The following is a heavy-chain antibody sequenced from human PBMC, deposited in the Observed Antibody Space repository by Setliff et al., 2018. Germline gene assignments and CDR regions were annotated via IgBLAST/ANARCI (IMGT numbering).Heavy chain of an antibody. J-gene: IGHJ4*02. CDR1: GGSISSGDYY. CDR3: ARESRYYYDNLGTLDY. CDR2: IYSSGST. D-gene: IGHD3-22*01. V-gene: IGHV4-30-4*08. Sequence: SETLSLTCTVSGGSISSGDYYWSWIRQPPGKGLEWIGHIYSSGSTYYNPSLKSRVSISVDTSKNQFSLKLSSVTAADTAVYYCARESRYYYDNLGTLDYWGQGTLVTVS.